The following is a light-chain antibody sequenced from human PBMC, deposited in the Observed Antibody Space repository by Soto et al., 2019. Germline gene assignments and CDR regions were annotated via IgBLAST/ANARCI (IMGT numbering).Light chain of an antibody. CDR3: QQYGSFPTT. CDR1: QTINNNW. CDR2: AES. V-gene: IGKV3-20*01. J-gene: IGKJ2*01. Sequence: ELVLTQSPATLSLSPGERVSLSCRTSQTINNNWLAWYQQKSGQAPRLLIYAESTRAAGIPDAFSGGGSGTDFTLTITRPQPEDFAVYYCQQYGSFPTTFGQRTKLEVK.